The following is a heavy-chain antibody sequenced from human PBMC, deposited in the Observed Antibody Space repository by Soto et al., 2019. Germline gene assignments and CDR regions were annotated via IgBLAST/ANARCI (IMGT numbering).Heavy chain of an antibody. D-gene: IGHD6-13*01. Sequence: EVQLLESGGGLVQPGGSLRLSCAASGFTFSSYGMSWVRQAPGKGLEWVSGISGSGGSTYYADSVKGRFTISRDNPKNALYRQLISLRAEDTAVYYCGKEGRYRSSRGYCDYWGRGTLVTVSS. J-gene: IGHJ4*02. CDR3: GKEGRYRSSRGYCDY. V-gene: IGHV3-23*01. CDR1: GFTFSSYG. CDR2: ISGSGGST.